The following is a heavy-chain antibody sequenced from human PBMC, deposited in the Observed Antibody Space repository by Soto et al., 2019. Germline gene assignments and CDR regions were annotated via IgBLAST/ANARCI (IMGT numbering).Heavy chain of an antibody. Sequence: SETLSLTCTVSGGSISHYYWSWIRQSPGKGLEWIGYAYYSGSTDYNPSLKSRVTMSVDTSKNQVSLKLNSVTTADTAVYYCARDRSTYGGGGTGEVRENWFDPWGPGTLVTVSS. V-gene: IGHV4-59*01. J-gene: IGHJ5*02. D-gene: IGHD2-8*01. CDR3: ARDRSTYGGGGTGEVRENWFDP. CDR2: AYYSGST. CDR1: GGSISHYY.